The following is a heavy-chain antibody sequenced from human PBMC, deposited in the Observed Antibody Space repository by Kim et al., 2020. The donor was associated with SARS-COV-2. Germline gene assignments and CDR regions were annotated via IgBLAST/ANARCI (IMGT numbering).Heavy chain of an antibody. J-gene: IGHJ2*01. CDR3: AKDSVLRYFDWLLKNWYFDL. Sequence: GGSLRLSCAASGFTFSSYGMHWVRQAPGKGLEWVAVISYDGSNKYSAASVKGRFTISRDNSKTTLYLQMNSLSAEDTAVYYCAKDSVLRYFDWLLKNWYFDLWGRGTLVTVSS. V-gene: IGHV3-30*18. D-gene: IGHD3-9*01. CDR1: GFTFSSYG. CDR2: ISYDGSNK.